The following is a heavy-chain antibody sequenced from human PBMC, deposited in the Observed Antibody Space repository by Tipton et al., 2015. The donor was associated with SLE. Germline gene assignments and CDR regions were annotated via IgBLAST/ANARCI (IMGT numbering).Heavy chain of an antibody. CDR1: GFTFSSYS. CDR2: ISTGNRYI. CDR3: VRDVRAAEDDDFDI. Sequence: GSLRLSCAASGFTFSSYSMHWVRQAPGKGLEWVAFISTGNRYIYYADSVKGRFTISRDDAKNSLYLQMNTLKAEDTAVYYCVRDVRAAEDDDFDIWGQGTMVTVSS. V-gene: IGHV3-21*01. D-gene: IGHD6-25*01. J-gene: IGHJ3*02.